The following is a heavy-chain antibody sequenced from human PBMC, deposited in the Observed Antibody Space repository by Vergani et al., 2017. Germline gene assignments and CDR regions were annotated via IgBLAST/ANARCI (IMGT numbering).Heavy chain of an antibody. V-gene: IGHV4-59*01. Sequence: QVQLQESGPGLVKPSETLSLTCTVSGGSISSYYWSWIRQPPGKGLEWMGYIYYSGSTNYNPSLKSRVTISVDTSKNQFSLKLSSVTAADTAVYYCARGYYDFWSGYYIGYWGQGTLVTVSS. D-gene: IGHD3-3*01. CDR3: ARGYYDFWSGYYIGY. J-gene: IGHJ4*02. CDR1: GGSISSYY. CDR2: IYYSGST.